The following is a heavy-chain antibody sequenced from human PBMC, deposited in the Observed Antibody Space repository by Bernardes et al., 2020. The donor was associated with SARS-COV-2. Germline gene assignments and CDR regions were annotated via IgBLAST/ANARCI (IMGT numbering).Heavy chain of an antibody. CDR1: GFSLTTSGVG. CDR2: IYWNDDK. CDR3: ARSDIVTTSVQVPYYYFAMDV. D-gene: IGHD3-9*01. J-gene: IGHJ6*02. V-gene: IGHV2-5*01. Sequence: SGPTLVKPAQTLTLTCSFSGFSLTTSGVGVGWIRQPPGKALEWLALIYWNDDKRYSPSLMRRLTVSKNTSKNQVVLKMTNMDPVDTATYYCARSDIVTTSVQVPYYYFAMDVWGQGTTVTVSS.